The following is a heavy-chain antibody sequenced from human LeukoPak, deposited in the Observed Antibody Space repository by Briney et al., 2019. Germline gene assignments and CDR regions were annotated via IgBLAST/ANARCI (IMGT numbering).Heavy chain of an antibody. J-gene: IGHJ5*02. CDR3: ARECCTNGVCPPTNWFDP. CDR2: IIPIFGTA. CDR1: GGTFSSYA. Sequence: ASVKVSCKASGGTFSSYAISWVRQAPGQGLEWMGGIIPIFGTANYAQKFQGRVTITTDESTSTAYMELSSLRSEDTAMYYCARECCTNGVCPPTNWFDPWGQGTLVTVSS. V-gene: IGHV1-69*05. D-gene: IGHD2-8*01.